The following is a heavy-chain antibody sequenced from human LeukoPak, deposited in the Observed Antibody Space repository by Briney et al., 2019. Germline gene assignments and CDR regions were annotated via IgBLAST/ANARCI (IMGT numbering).Heavy chain of an antibody. J-gene: IGHJ4*02. Sequence: SETLSLTCAVSGGSISSGGYSWSWVRQPPGKGLEWIGYIYHSGSTYYNPSLKSRVTISVDRSKNQFSLKLSSVTAADTAVYYCAGRLWFGELLDDYWGQGTLVTVSS. V-gene: IGHV4-30-2*01. CDR3: AGRLWFGELLDDY. D-gene: IGHD3-10*01. CDR2: IYHSGST. CDR1: GGSISSGGYS.